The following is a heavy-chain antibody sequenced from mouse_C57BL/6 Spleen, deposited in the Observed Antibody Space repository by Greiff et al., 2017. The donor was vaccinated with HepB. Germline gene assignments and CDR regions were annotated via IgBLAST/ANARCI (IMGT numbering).Heavy chain of an antibody. J-gene: IGHJ1*03. V-gene: IGHV1-64*01. CDR2: IHPNSGST. CDR3: AKYGSSYDWYFDV. CDR1: GYTFTSYW. Sequence: VKVVESGAELVKPGASVKLSCKASGYTFTSYWMHWVKQRPGQGLEWIGMIHPNSGSTNYNEKFKSKATLTVDKSSSTAYMQLSSLTSEDSAVYYCAKYGSSYDWYFDVWGTGTTVTVSS. D-gene: IGHD1-1*01.